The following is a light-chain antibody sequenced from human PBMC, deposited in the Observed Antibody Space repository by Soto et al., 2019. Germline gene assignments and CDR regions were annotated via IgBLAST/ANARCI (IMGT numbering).Light chain of an antibody. J-gene: IGKJ5*01. CDR3: QQYKNWPPIT. V-gene: IGKV3-15*01. CDR1: QSVSRK. CDR2: EAS. Sequence: PATLPVSPGERATLSCRASQSVSRKLAWYQQKPGQAPRLLIYEASTRATGIPGRFSGSGSGTEFTLTISSLQSEDFAVYYCQQYKNWPPITFGQGTRLEIK.